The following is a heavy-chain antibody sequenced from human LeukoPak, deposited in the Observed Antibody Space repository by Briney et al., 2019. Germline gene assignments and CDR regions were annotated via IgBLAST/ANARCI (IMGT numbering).Heavy chain of an antibody. V-gene: IGHV4-59*01. CDR1: GGSISSYY. D-gene: IGHD3-22*01. CDR2: IYYSGST. CDR3: ARGGITMIVVAPFDY. Sequence: SETLSLTCTVSGGSISSYYWSWIRQPPGKGLEWIGYIYYSGSTNYNPSLKSRVTISVDTSKNQFSLKLRSVTAADTAVYYCARGGITMIVVAPFDYWGQGTLVTVSS. J-gene: IGHJ4*02.